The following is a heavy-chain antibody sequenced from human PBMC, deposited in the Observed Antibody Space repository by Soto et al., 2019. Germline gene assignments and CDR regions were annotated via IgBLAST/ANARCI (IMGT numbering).Heavy chain of an antibody. D-gene: IGHD5-12*01. CDR1: GYTFTSYD. J-gene: IGHJ5*02. CDR3: ARERGYSGYDSSGKFDP. V-gene: IGHV1-8*01. Sequence: VASVKVSCKASGYTFTSYDINWVRQATGQGLEWMGWMNPNSGNTGYAQKFQGRVTMTRNTSISTAYMELSSLRSEDTAVYYCARERGYSGYDSSGKFDPRGQGTLVTVSS. CDR2: MNPNSGNT.